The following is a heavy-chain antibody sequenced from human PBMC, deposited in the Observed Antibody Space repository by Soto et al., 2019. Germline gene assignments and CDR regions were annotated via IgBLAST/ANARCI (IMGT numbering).Heavy chain of an antibody. CDR1: GFTLSSYV. CDR3: AKDLEKWLVQLGGLDT. V-gene: IGHV3-23*01. Sequence: PGGSLRLSCVASGFTLSSYVMTWVRQAPGKGLEWVSAISNSGGSTYYADSVKGRFTISRDNSHNTLYLQMNNLRAEDTARYYCAKDLEKWLVQLGGLDTWGQGAQVTVSS. D-gene: IGHD1-1*01. CDR2: ISNSGGST. J-gene: IGHJ5*02.